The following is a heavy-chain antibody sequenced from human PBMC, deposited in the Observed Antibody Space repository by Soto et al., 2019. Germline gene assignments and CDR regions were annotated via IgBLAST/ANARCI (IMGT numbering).Heavy chain of an antibody. CDR3: AINKYCDYHLTLFDY. CDR2: ISAYNGNT. J-gene: IGHJ4*02. D-gene: IGHD4-17*01. V-gene: IGHV1-18*01. Sequence: ASVKVSCKASGYTFTSYGISWVRQAPGQGLEWMGWISAYNGNTNYAQKLQGRVTMTTDTSTSTAYMELRSLRSDDTAVYYCAINKYCDYHLTLFDYCGQGTLVTVSS. CDR1: GYTFTSYG.